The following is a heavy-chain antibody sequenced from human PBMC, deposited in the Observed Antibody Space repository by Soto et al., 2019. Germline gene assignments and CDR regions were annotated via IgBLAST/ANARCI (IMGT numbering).Heavy chain of an antibody. J-gene: IGHJ4*02. CDR2: INHSGST. CDR3: ARGGGITIFGVVIGP. V-gene: IGHV4-34*01. D-gene: IGHD3-3*01. Sequence: LSETLSLTCAVYGGSFSGYYWSWIRQPPGKGLEWIGEINHSGSTNYNPSLKSRVTISVDTSKNQFSLKLSSVTAADTAVYYCARGGGITIFGVVIGPWGQGTLVTVSS. CDR1: GGSFSGYY.